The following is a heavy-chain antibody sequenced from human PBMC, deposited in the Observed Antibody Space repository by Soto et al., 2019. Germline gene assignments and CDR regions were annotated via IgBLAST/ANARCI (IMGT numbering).Heavy chain of an antibody. V-gene: IGHV4-59*12. CDR2: IYYSGST. D-gene: IGHD3-10*01. Sequence: WETLSLTCAVSGGSIISDNWWSWIRQPPGKELEWIGYIYYSGSTNYNPSLKSRVTISVDTSKNQFSLKLSSVTAADSAVYYCARGTALWFGEPLFYYYYYYMDVWGKGTTVTVS. CDR1: GGSIISDNW. CDR3: ARGTALWFGEPLFYYYYYYMDV. J-gene: IGHJ6*03.